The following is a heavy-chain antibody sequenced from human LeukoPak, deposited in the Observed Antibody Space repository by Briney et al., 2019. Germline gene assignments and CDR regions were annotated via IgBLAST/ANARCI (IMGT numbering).Heavy chain of an antibody. V-gene: IGHV3-74*01. Sequence: PGGSLRLSCAASGFTFSSYWMHWVRQAPGKGLVWVSRTNSDGSTTNYADSVKGRFTISRDNARNTLCLQMNSLKAEDTAVYYCVRSLVGATDYWGQGTLVTVSS. CDR1: GFTFSSYW. CDR2: TNSDGSTT. CDR3: VRSLVGATDY. D-gene: IGHD1-26*01. J-gene: IGHJ4*02.